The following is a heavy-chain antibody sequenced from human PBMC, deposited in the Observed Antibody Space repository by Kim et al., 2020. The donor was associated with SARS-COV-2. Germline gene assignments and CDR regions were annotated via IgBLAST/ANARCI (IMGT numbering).Heavy chain of an antibody. Sequence: ASVKVSCKASGYTFTDYSIHWVRQAPGRGLEWMAWISTDSGATNNAQKFQDRITLTRDTSINTTYMELRSLRSDDTAAYFCARGVTVVASRYYYAMDVWGQGTTVTVSS. D-gene: IGHD2-21*01. J-gene: IGHJ6*02. CDR3: ARGVTVVASRYYYAMDV. CDR1: GYTFTDYS. CDR2: ISTDSGAT. V-gene: IGHV1-2*02.